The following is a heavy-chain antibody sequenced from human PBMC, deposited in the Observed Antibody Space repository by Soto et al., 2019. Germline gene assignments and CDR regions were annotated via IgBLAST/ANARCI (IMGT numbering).Heavy chain of an antibody. D-gene: IGHD3-22*01. V-gene: IGHV1-2*02. CDR2: INPITGGT. CDR3: ARNYYDSSDRDYLDY. J-gene: IGHJ4*02. CDR1: GYTFTSYY. Sequence: ASVKVCCKASGYTFTSYYIHLVRQAPGQGLEWMGWINPITGGTNYAPKFQGRVTMTRDTSITTAYMELSRLRSDDTAVYYCARNYYDSSDRDYLDYWGQGTPVTVSS.